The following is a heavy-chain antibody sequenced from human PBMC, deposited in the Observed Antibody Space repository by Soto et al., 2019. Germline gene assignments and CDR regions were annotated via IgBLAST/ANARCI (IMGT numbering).Heavy chain of an antibody. J-gene: IGHJ4*02. V-gene: IGHV4-39*02. CDR3: AREAASAHNTAHRIDY. Sequence: SETLSLTCTVSGRSISSSSYYWGWIRQPPGKGLEWIGSINYSGRPFYNPSLRGRVTISVDTPKNQFSLKVISVTAADTAVYYCAREAASAHNTAHRIDYWGQGTLVTVSS. D-gene: IGHD6-25*01. CDR2: INYSGRP. CDR1: GRSISSSSYY.